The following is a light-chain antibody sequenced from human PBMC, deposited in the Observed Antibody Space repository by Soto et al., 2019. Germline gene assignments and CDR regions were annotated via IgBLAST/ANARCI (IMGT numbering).Light chain of an antibody. CDR1: QSVSSY. CDR3: QQYGSPGT. Sequence: EIVLTQSPATLSLSPGERATLSCRASQSVSSYLAWYQQKPGQAPRLLIYDASNRATGIPDRFSGSGSGTDFTLTISRLEPEDFAVYYCQQYGSPGTFGQGTKVDIK. J-gene: IGKJ1*01. V-gene: IGKV3-20*01. CDR2: DAS.